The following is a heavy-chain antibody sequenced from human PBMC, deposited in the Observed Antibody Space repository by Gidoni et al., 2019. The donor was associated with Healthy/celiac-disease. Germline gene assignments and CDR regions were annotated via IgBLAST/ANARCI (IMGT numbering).Heavy chain of an antibody. CDR2: IYYSGST. CDR3: ARDLYGSGDTYYYYGMDV. Sequence: QVQLQESGPGLVKPSQTLSLTCTVSGGSISSGGYYWSWIRQHPGKGLEWIGYIYYSGSTYYNPSLKSRVTISVDTSKNQFSLKLSSVTAADTAVYYCARDLYGSGDTYYYYGMDVWGQGTTVTVSS. J-gene: IGHJ6*02. CDR1: GGSISSGGYY. D-gene: IGHD3-10*01. V-gene: IGHV4-31*03.